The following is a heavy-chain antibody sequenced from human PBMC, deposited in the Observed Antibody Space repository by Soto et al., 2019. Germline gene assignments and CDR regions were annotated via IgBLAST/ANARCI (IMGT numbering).Heavy chain of an antibody. Sequence: SETMSLTCAVSSGSISSSNWWSWVRQPPGKGLEWIGEIYHSGSTNYNPSLKSRVTISVDKSKNQFSLKLSSVTAADTAVYYCARSLRYFDWFHKAHASDIWGQGTMVTVSS. J-gene: IGHJ3*02. V-gene: IGHV4-4*02. D-gene: IGHD3-9*01. CDR3: ARSLRYFDWFHKAHASDI. CDR2: IYHSGST. CDR1: SGSISSSNW.